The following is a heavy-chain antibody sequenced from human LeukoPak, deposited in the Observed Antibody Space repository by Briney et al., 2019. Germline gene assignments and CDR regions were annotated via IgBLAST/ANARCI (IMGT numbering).Heavy chain of an antibody. CDR3: AKEGAGRSPDFDY. D-gene: IGHD3-10*01. CDR1: GFTFSSYE. Sequence: PGGSLRLSCAASGFTFSSYEMNWVRQAPGKGLEWVSYISSSGSTIYYADSVKGRFTISRDNSKNTLYLQMNSLRAEDTAVYYCAKEGAGRSPDFDYWGQGTLVTVSS. J-gene: IGHJ4*02. V-gene: IGHV3-48*03. CDR2: ISSSGSTI.